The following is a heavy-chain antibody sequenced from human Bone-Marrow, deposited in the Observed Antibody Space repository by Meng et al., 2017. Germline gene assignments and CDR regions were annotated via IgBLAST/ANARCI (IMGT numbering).Heavy chain of an antibody. CDR3: VRDEDISAAGKLFGDY. Sequence: QVQLVQSGAEVKNPGASVKVSCKPSRSTFTAYWLHWVRQAPGQGLDWMGRIDPRSGDTQYAQKFQGRVTMTRDTSISTTYMELSRLRSDDTAVYYCVRDEDISAAGKLFGDYWGQGTLVTVSS. J-gene: IGHJ4*02. CDR1: RSTFTAYW. V-gene: IGHV1-2*06. D-gene: IGHD6-13*01. CDR2: IDPRSGDT.